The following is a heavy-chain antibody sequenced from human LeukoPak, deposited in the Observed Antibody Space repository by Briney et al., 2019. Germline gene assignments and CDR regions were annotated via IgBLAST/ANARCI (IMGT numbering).Heavy chain of an antibody. Sequence: ASVTVSCKASGSTFSAYGINWVRLPPGQGLEWMSSINPYRTDTQYTPNVQGRVTVTTGTSTNTTYMELRRLRSDDTAIYYCARRKYGVDYNGMDIWGQGTTVTVSS. CDR3: ARRKYGVDYNGMDI. D-gene: IGHD5/OR15-5a*01. CDR2: INPYRTDT. V-gene: IGHV1-18*01. J-gene: IGHJ6*02. CDR1: GSTFSAYG.